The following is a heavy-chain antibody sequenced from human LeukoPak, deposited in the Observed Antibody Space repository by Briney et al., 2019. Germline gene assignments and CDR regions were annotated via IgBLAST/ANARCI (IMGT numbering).Heavy chain of an antibody. J-gene: IGHJ4*02. CDR2: ISGSGGST. Sequence: GGSLRLSCTASGFTFSSYAIHWVRQAPGKGLEWVSAISGSGGSTYYADSVKGRFTISRDNSKNTLYLQMNSLRAEDTAVYYCAKTPDIVVVVAATHFDYWGQGTLVTVSS. D-gene: IGHD2-15*01. CDR1: GFTFSSYA. V-gene: IGHV3-23*01. CDR3: AKTPDIVVVVAATHFDY.